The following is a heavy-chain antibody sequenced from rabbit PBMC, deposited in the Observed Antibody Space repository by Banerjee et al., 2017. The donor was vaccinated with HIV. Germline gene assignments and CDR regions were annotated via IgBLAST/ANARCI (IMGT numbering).Heavy chain of an antibody. CDR1: GFSFSNKFV. D-gene: IGHD4-1*01. V-gene: IGHV1S43*01. CDR3: ARDLAGVIGWNFNL. CDR2: IYSRSGNT. J-gene: IGHJ4*01. Sequence: QEQLVESGGGLVKPEGSLTLTCTASGFSFSNKFVMCWVRQAPGKGLEWIACIYSRSGNTWYASWVNGRFAISRSTSLNTVDLKISSLTAADTATYFCARDLAGVIGWNFNLWGPGTLVTVS.